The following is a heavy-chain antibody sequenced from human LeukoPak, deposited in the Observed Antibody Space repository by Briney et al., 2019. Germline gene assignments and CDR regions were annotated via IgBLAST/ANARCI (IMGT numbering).Heavy chain of an antibody. V-gene: IGHV4-59*01. Sequence: SETLSLTCTVSGGSISSYYWSWIRQPPGKGLEWIGYIYYSGSTNYNPSLKSRVTISVDTSKNQFSLKLSSVTAADTAVYYCAAGGVPAADIETGAFDIWGQGTMVTVSS. J-gene: IGHJ3*02. CDR1: GGSISSYY. CDR3: AAGGVPAADIETGAFDI. CDR2: IYYSGST. D-gene: IGHD2-2*01.